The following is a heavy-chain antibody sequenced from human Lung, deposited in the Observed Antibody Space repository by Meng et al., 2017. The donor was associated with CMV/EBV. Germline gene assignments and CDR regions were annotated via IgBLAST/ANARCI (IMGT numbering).Heavy chain of an antibody. V-gene: IGHV3-53*01. CDR3: ARNNCSSTSCYSLYYYGMDV. J-gene: IGHJ6*02. CDR1: GFTVSSNY. CDR2: IYSGGST. Sequence: GGSLRLXCAASGFTVSSNYMSWVRQAPGKGLEWVPVIYSGGSTYYADSVKGRFTISRDNSKNTLYLQMNSLRAEDTAVYYRARNNCSSTSCYSLYYYGMDVXGQGXTVTVPS. D-gene: IGHD2-2*01.